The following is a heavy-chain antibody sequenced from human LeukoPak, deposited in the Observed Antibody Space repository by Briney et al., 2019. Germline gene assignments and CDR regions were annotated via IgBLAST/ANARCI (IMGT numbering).Heavy chain of an antibody. CDR1: GYTFTNYA. CDR2: INTNTGNP. CDR3: ARLNSSGTRWWFDP. Sequence: GASVKVSCKASGYTFTNYAMNWVRQAPGQGLEWMGWINTNTGNPTYAQGFAGRFVFSLDTSVSTAYLQISSLKAEDTAVYYCARLNSSGTRWWFDPWGQGTLVTVSS. J-gene: IGHJ5*02. V-gene: IGHV7-4-1*02. D-gene: IGHD6-19*01.